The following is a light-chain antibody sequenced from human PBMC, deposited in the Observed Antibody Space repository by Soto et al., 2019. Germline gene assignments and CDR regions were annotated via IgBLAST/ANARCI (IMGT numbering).Light chain of an antibody. CDR2: KAS. V-gene: IGKV1-5*03. CDR1: QSISSW. Sequence: DIQMTQSPSTLSASVGDRVTITCRASQSISSWLAWYQQKPGKVPKVLIYKASSLESGVPSRFSGSGSGTEFTLTISSLQPDDFATYYCQQYNAYSPWTFGQGTKVEIK. J-gene: IGKJ1*01. CDR3: QQYNAYSPWT.